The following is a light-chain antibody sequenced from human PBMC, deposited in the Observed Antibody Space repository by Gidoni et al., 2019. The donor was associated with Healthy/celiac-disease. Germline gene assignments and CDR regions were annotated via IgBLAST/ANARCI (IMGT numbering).Light chain of an antibody. CDR3: MQALQTPLT. J-gene: IGKJ4*01. CDR2: LGS. Sequence: MVLTHSQLPLPVTPAEPASISCRSTPILLHSNGYNYLDWYLQKPAQSPQLLIYLGSNRASGVPDRLSGSGSGTDFTLKISRVEAEEVGVYYCMQALQTPLTFGGGTKVEIK. V-gene: IGKV2-28*01. CDR1: PILLHSNGYNY.